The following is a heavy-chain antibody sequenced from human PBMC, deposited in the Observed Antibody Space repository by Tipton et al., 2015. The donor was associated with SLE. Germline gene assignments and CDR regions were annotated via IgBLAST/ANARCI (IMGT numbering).Heavy chain of an antibody. CDR3: ARSPPSQVYDY. CDR2: IYYSGST. V-gene: IGHV4-59*01. J-gene: IGHJ4*02. Sequence: LRLSCAASGFTFEDYTMHWIRQHPGKGLEWIGYIYYSGSTNYNPSLKSRVTISVGTSNNQFSLKLSSVTAADTAVYYCARSPPSQVYDYWGQGNLVTVSS. CDR1: GFTFEDYT.